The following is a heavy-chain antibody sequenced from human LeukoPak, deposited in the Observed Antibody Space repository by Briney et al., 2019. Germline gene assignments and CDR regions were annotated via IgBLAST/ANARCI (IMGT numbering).Heavy chain of an antibody. D-gene: IGHD3-10*01. V-gene: IGHV3-64*01. Sequence: GGSLRLSCAASGFIFSTYALHWVRQAPGRGLQFVSAISPNGDTTYYANSVKGRFTISRDNAKNSLYLQMNSLRAEDTAVYYCARDSLLWFGEPTDYWGQGTLVTVSS. J-gene: IGHJ4*02. CDR1: GFIFSTYA. CDR3: ARDSLLWFGEPTDY. CDR2: ISPNGDTT.